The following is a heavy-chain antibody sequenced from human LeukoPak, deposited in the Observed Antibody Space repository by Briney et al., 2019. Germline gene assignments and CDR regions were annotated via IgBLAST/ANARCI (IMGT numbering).Heavy chain of an antibody. CDR2: ISGSGGST. CDR1: GFTFSDYY. V-gene: IGHV3-23*01. Sequence: GGSLRLSCAASGFTFSDYYMSWIRQAPGKGLEWVSAISGSGGSTYYADSVKGRFTISRDNSKNTLYLQMNSLRAEDTAVYYCAKSMEWLLFLSHFDYWGQGTLVTVSS. J-gene: IGHJ4*02. CDR3: AKSMEWLLFLSHFDY. D-gene: IGHD3-3*01.